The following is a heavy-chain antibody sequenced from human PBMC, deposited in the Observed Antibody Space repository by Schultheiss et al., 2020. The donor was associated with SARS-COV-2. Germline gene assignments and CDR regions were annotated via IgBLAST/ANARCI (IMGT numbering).Heavy chain of an antibody. CDR2: ISYDGSNK. V-gene: IGHV3-30*18. CDR1: GFTFSSYG. CDR3: AKDTYARDAFDI. Sequence: GGSLRLSCAASGFTFSSYGMHWVRQAPGKGLEWVAVISYDGSNKYYADSVKGRFTISRDNAKNSLYLQMNSLRPEDTALYYCAKDTYARDAFDIWGQGTMVTVSS. J-gene: IGHJ3*02. D-gene: IGHD3-16*01.